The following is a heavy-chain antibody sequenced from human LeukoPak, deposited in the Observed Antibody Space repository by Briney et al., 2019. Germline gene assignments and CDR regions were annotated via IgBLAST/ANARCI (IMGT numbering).Heavy chain of an antibody. D-gene: IGHD3-10*01. J-gene: IGHJ4*02. CDR3: ARTSMVRGVTRHFDY. V-gene: IGHV5-51*01. CDR2: IYPGDSDT. Sequence: GESLKISCKGSGYSFTSYWIGWVRQMPGKGLEWMGIIYPGDSDTRYSPSFQGQVTISADKSISTAYLQWSSLKASDTAMYYCARTSMVRGVTRHFDYWGQGTLVTVSS. CDR1: GYSFTSYW.